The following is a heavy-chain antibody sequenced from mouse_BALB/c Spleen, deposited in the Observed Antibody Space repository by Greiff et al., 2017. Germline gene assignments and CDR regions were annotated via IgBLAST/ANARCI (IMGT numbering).Heavy chain of an antibody. Sequence: VQLQQSGAELVRSGASVKLSCTASGFNIKDYYMHWVKQSHGKSLDWIGRINPYNGDTFYNQKFKGKATLTVDKSSSTAHMELRSLTSEDSAVYYCAGTVRREVYYYAMDYWGQGTSVTVSS. CDR1: GFNIKDYY. V-gene: IGHV1-20*01. J-gene: IGHJ4*01. D-gene: IGHD2-14*01. CDR2: INPYNGDT. CDR3: AGTVRREVYYYAMDY.